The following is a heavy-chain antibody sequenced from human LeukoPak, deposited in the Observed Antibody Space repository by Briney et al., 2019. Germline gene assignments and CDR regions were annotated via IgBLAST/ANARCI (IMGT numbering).Heavy chain of an antibody. D-gene: IGHD3-3*01. CDR1: GFTVSSNY. J-gene: IGHJ6*02. CDR2: IYSAGGT. Sequence: GGSLRLSRAASGFTVSSNYMTWVRQAPGKGLEWVSLIYSAGGTYYTDSVKGRFTISRHSSKNTLYLQMNSLRGEDTAVYYCARFLGRITISGVVPYGMDVWGQGTTVTVSS. V-gene: IGHV3-53*04. CDR3: ARFLGRITISGVVPYGMDV.